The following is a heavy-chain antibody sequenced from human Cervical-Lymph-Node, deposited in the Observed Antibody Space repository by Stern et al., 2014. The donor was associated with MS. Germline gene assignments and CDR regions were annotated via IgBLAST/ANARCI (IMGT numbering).Heavy chain of an antibody. CDR2: ITPVFGTT. D-gene: IGHD1-26*01. CDR1: GDTFSSYA. Sequence: VQLLQSGAEVKKPGSSVKVSCKASGDTFSSYAINWVRQVPGQGLECIGGITPVFGTTNYAQKFQGRVTITADKSTNTAYMELMTLRSEDTAVYYCARGGGLVGYFDYWGQGTLVSVSS. V-gene: IGHV1-69*06. J-gene: IGHJ4*02. CDR3: ARGGGLVGYFDY.